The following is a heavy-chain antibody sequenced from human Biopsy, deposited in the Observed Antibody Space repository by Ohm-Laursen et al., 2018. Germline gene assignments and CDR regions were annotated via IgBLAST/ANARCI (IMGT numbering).Heavy chain of an antibody. CDR1: GFTFNNYG. CDR2: IFYDGSNT. J-gene: IGHJ5*01. V-gene: IGHV3-33*08. Sequence: SLRLSCSASGFTFNNYGMQWVRQAPGKGLEWVAFIFYDGSNTYYADSVKGRFTISRDNSRDTLYLQMNSLTAADTATYYCATELLPPGVGGPWLDSWGQGISVTVSS. CDR3: ATELLPPGVGGPWLDS. D-gene: IGHD3-10*01.